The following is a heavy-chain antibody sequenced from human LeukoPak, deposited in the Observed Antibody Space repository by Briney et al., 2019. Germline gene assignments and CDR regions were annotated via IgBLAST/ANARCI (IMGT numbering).Heavy chain of an antibody. CDR1: GGTFSSYA. D-gene: IGHD3-3*01. J-gene: IGHJ6*02. CDR2: IIPIFGTA. Sequence: SVKVSCKASGGTFSSYAISWVRQAPGQGLEWMGGIIPIFGTANYAQKFQGRVTNTADESTSTAYMELSSLRSEDTAVYYCAREGFPPKISDFWSGLGPYYYYGMDVWGQGTTVTVSS. V-gene: IGHV1-69*13. CDR3: AREGFPPKISDFWSGLGPYYYYGMDV.